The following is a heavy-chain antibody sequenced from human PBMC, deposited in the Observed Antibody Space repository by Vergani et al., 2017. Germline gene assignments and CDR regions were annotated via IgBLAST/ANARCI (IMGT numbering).Heavy chain of an antibody. CDR1: GFTFSDYY. D-gene: IGHD1-26*01. Sequence: QVQLVESGGGLVKPGGSLRLSCAASGFTFSDYYMSWIRQAPGKGLEWVSYISSSSSYTNYADSVKGRFTISRDNAKNSLYLQMNSLRAEDTAVYYCARGGREWGLSAVRNWFDPWGQGTLVTVSS. CDR2: ISSSSSYT. CDR3: ARGGREWGLSAVRNWFDP. J-gene: IGHJ5*02. V-gene: IGHV3-11*06.